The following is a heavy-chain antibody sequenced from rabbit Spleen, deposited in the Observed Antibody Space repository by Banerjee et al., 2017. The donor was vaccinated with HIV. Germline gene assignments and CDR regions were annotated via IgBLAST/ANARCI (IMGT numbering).Heavy chain of an antibody. CDR2: IDPIFGRT. V-gene: IGHV1S47*01. CDR1: GFDFTNYG. CDR3: VREDILVAGSFNL. D-gene: IGHD4-1*01. J-gene: IGHJ4*01. Sequence: QEQLVESGGGLVQPGGSLKLSCKASGFDFTNYGVSWVRQTPGKGLDWIGYIDPIFGRTYYASWVDGRFTISSHNAQNTLYLQLNSLTVADTATYFCVREDILVAGSFNLWGPGTLVTVS.